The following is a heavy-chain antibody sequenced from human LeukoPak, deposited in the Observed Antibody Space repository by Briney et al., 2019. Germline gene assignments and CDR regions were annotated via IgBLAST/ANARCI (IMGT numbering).Heavy chain of an antibody. V-gene: IGHV1-2*02. CDR2: INPNSGGT. J-gene: IGHJ4*02. D-gene: IGHD3-16*02. Sequence: ASVKVSCKALGYSFTDFYIHWVRQAPGQGLEWMGWINPNSGGTNYAPKFQGRVTLTRDTSSNTAYMELSRLKSDDTAMYYCATLRSLFDYWGQGTLVIVS. CDR3: ATLRSLFDY. CDR1: GYSFTDFY.